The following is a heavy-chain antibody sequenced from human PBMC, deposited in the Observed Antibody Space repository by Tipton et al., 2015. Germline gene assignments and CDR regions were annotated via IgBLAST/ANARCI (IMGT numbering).Heavy chain of an antibody. CDR1: GFTFSNAW. CDR2: IKSKTDGGTT. J-gene: IGHJ4*02. Sequence: SLRLSCAASGFTFSNAWMNWVRQAPGKGLEWVGHIKSKTDGGTTDYAAPVKDRFTISRDDSKNTLYLQMNSLKTEDTAVYYCTTGEYYDILTGSTPLGYWGQGTLVTVSS. V-gene: IGHV3-15*07. D-gene: IGHD3-9*01. CDR3: TTGEYYDILTGSTPLGY.